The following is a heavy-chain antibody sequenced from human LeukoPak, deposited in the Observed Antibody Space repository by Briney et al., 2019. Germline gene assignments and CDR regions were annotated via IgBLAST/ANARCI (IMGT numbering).Heavy chain of an antibody. CDR1: GGTFSSYA. Sequence: ASVKVSCKASGGTFSSYAISWVRQAPGQGLEWMGRIIPIFGTANYAQKFQGRVTITTDESTSTAYMELSSLRSEDTAVYYCARDGTWGYCSGGSCSYYFDYWGQGTLVTVSS. CDR2: IIPIFGTA. J-gene: IGHJ4*02. D-gene: IGHD2-15*01. CDR3: ARDGTWGYCSGGSCSYYFDY. V-gene: IGHV1-69*05.